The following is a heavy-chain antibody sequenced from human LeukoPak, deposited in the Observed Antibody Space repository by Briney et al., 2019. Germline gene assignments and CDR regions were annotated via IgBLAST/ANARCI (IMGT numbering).Heavy chain of an antibody. CDR2: INHIGTT. J-gene: IGHJ4*02. CDR1: GGSFSGHY. Sequence: SETLSLTCAVYGGSFSGHYWSWIRQPPGKGLDWIGEINHIGTTAYNPSLKSRVTVSEDTSKNQFSLKLSSVTATDTAVYYCARTPTALVRGGYYFDNWGQGTLVTVSS. CDR3: ARTPTALVRGGYYFDN. D-gene: IGHD6-6*01. V-gene: IGHV4-34*01.